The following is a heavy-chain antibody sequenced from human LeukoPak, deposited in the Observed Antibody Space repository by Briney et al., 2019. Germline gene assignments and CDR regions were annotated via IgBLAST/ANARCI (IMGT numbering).Heavy chain of an antibody. CDR3: ARDSIAARPGDY. V-gene: IGHV4-59*01. CDR2: IYYSGST. D-gene: IGHD6-6*01. CDR1: GGSISSYY. J-gene: IGHJ4*02. Sequence: PSETLSLTCTVSGGSISSYYWSWIRQPPGKGLEWIGYIYYSGSTNYNPSLKSRVTISVDTSKNQFSLKLSSVTAADTAVYYCARDSIAARPGDYWGQGTLVTVSS.